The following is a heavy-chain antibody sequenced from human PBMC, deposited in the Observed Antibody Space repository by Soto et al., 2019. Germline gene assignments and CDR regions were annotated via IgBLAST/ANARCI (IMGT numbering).Heavy chain of an antibody. D-gene: IGHD6-6*01. CDR2: INPNIGGT. Sequence: GASVKVSCKASGYTFINYYLHWVRQAPGQGLEWMGIINPNIGGTTYAQKFQGRVAMTRDTSTSTVYVELSSLRSEDTAVYYCARDSGLIIATRRDFDSWGRGTLVTVSS. V-gene: IGHV1-46*01. CDR3: ARDSGLIIATRRDFDS. CDR1: GYTFINYY. J-gene: IGHJ4*02.